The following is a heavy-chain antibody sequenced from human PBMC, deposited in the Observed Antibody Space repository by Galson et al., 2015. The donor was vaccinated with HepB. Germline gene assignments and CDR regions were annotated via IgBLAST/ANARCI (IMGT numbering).Heavy chain of an antibody. J-gene: IGHJ4*02. D-gene: IGHD3-22*01. Sequence: SVKVSCKASGYTFTSYAMHWVRQAPGQRLEWMGWINAGNGNTKYSQKFQGRFTISRDNAKNSLYLQMNSLRAEDTAVYYCARGGITMIVEFNWGQGTLVTVSS. CDR3: ARGGITMIVEFN. CDR1: GYTFTSYA. V-gene: IGHV1-3*01. CDR2: INAGNGNT.